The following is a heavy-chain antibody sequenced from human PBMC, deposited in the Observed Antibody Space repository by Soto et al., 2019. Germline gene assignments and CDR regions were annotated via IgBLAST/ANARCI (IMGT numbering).Heavy chain of an antibody. CDR3: ARLDTVLEGGSHYGMDV. Sequence: GESLKISCKGSGYSFTDYWISWVRQMPGKGLEWMGKIDPTDSYTNYSPSFQGHVTISADKFISTAYLQWSSLKASDTAMYYCARLDTVLEGGSHYGMDVWGKGTTVTVSS. V-gene: IGHV5-10-1*01. CDR1: GYSFTDYW. J-gene: IGHJ6*04. CDR2: IDPTDSYT. D-gene: IGHD3-3*01.